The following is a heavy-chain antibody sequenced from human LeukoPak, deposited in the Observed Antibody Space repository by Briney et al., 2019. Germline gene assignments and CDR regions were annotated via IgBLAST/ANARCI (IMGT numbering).Heavy chain of an antibody. V-gene: IGHV3-7*01. J-gene: IGHJ6*03. D-gene: IGHD6-6*01. CDR1: GFTFSSYW. CDR2: IKQDGSEK. CDR3: ARDRVAARQWGYYYYMDV. Sequence: GGSLRLSCAASGFTFSSYWMSWVRQAPGKGLEWVANIKQDGSEKYYVDSVKGRFTISRDNAKNSLYLQMNSLRAEDTAVYYCARDRVAARQWGYYYYMDVWGKGTTVTVSS.